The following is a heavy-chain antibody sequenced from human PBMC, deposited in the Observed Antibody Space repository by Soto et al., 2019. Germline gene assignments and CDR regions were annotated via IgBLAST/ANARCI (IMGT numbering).Heavy chain of an antibody. CDR3: ARAPRTIVRSGPYYFDY. D-gene: IGHD3-3*01. J-gene: IGHJ4*02. Sequence: GGSLRLSCAASGFTFSSYWMSWVRQAPGKGLEWVANIKQDGSEKYYVDSVKGRFTISRDNAKNSLYLQMSSLRAEDTAVYSCARAPRTIVRSGPYYFDYWGQGTLVTVSS. CDR1: GFTFSSYW. V-gene: IGHV3-7*01. CDR2: IKQDGSEK.